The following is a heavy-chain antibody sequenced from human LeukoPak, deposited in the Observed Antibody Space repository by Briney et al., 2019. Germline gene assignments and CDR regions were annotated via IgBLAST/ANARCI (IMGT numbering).Heavy chain of an antibody. J-gene: IGHJ4*02. CDR1: GFIFSSYE. D-gene: IGHD2-15*01. CDR3: ARGYCGGGSCWEVDY. Sequence: PGGSLRLSCAASGFIFSSYEMNWVRQAPGTGLEWVSFISSSGSDIYYADSVKGRFTISRDNAKNSLYLQMNNMRAEDTAVYYCARGYCGGGSCWEVDYWGQGTLVTVSS. CDR2: ISSSGSDI. V-gene: IGHV3-48*03.